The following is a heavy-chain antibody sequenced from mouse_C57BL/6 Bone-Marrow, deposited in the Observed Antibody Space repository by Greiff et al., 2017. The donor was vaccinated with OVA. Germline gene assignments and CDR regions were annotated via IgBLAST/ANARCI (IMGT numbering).Heavy chain of an antibody. Sequence: VQLQQPGAELVKPGASVKLSCKASGYTFTSYWMHWVKQRPGQGLEWIGMIHPNSGSTNYNEKFKSKATLTVDKSSSTAYMQLSSLTSEDSAVYYCARDEYDGSWFAYWGQGTLVTVSA. CDR1: GYTFTSYW. D-gene: IGHD2-4*01. CDR3: ARDEYDGSWFAY. CDR2: IHPNSGST. V-gene: IGHV1-64*01. J-gene: IGHJ3*01.